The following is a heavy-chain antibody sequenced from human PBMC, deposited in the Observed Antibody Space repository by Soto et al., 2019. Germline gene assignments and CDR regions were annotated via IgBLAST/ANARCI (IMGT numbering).Heavy chain of an antibody. D-gene: IGHD3-22*01. Sequence: GGSLRLSCAASGFTFSSYAMHWVRQAPGKGLEWVAVISYDGSNKYYADSVKGRFTISRDNSKNTLYLQMNSLRAEDTAVYYCAMYDSSGYYYTHWGQGT. V-gene: IGHV3-30-3*01. CDR2: ISYDGSNK. CDR1: GFTFSSYA. J-gene: IGHJ4*02. CDR3: AMYDSSGYYYTH.